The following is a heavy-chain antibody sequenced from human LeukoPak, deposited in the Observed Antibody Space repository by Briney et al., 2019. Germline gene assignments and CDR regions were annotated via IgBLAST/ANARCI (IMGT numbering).Heavy chain of an antibody. J-gene: IGHJ4*02. CDR2: IKSNGGST. Sequence: PGGAPKPPWSGPWFPFDDYGLRRGPPTPGKGVGWVSGIKSNGGSTGYAASVKGRFTISRDNAKNSLYLQMNSLRAEDTALYYCAKVWFGELYPVDYWGQGTLVTVSS. CDR1: WFPFDDYG. V-gene: IGHV3-20*04. CDR3: AKVWFGELYPVDY. D-gene: IGHD3-10*01.